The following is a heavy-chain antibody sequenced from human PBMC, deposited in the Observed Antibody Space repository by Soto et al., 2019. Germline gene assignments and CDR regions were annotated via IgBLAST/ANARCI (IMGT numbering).Heavy chain of an antibody. D-gene: IGHD4-4*01. J-gene: IGHJ4*02. V-gene: IGHV3-73*01. CDR2: IRSKANSYAT. Sequence: GGSLRLSCAASGFTFSGSAMHWVRQASGKGLEWVGRIRSKANSYATAYAASVKGRFTISRDDSKNTAYLQMNSLKTEDTAVYYCSQGTTEEGFDYWGQGTLVTVSS. CDR3: SQGTTEEGFDY. CDR1: GFTFSGSA.